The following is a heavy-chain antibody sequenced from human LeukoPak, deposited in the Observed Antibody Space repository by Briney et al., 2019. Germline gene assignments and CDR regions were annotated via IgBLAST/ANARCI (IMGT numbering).Heavy chain of an antibody. D-gene: IGHD3-3*01. V-gene: IGHV4-34*01. CDR1: GGPFSGYY. CDR2: INHSGST. J-gene: IGHJ6*03. CDR3: ARGPRFFYYRYMDV. Sequence: SETLSLTCAAYGGPFSGYYWSWIRQPPGKGLEWIGEINHSGSTNYNPSLKSRVTISVDTSKNQFSLKLSSVTAADTAVYYCARGPRFFYYRYMDVWGKGTTVTVSS.